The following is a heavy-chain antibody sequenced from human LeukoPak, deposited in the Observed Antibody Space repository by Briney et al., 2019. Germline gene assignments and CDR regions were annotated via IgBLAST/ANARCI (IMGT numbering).Heavy chain of an antibody. D-gene: IGHD5-18*01. Sequence: SETLSLTCTVSGGSISSGSYYWSWIRQPAGKGLEWIGRIYTSGSTNYNPSLKSRVTISVDTSKNQFSLKLSSVTAADTAVYYCARDWLGYSYGTFGIWGQGTMVTVSS. V-gene: IGHV4-61*02. CDR1: GGSISSGSYY. J-gene: IGHJ3*02. CDR3: ARDWLGYSYGTFGI. CDR2: IYTSGST.